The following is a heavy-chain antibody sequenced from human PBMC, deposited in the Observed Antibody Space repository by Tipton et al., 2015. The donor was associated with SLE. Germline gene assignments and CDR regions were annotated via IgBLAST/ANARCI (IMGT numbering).Heavy chain of an antibody. CDR3: ARDLVRGVSGGY. CDR2: IYYSGST. D-gene: IGHD3-10*01. Sequence: TLSLTCAVSGGPLNDYHWSWIRQPPGKGLEWIGSIYYSGSTYYNPSLKSRVTISVDTSKNQFSLRLSSVTAADTAVYFCARDLVRGVSGGYWGQGTLVTVSS. CDR1: GGPLNDYH. V-gene: IGHV4-39*07. J-gene: IGHJ4*02.